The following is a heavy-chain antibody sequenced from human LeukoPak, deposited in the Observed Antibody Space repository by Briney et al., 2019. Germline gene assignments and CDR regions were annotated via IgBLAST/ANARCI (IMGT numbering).Heavy chain of an antibody. CDR1: GFTFSDYY. CDR2: ISSSSSYT. Sequence: GGSLRLSCAASGFTFSDYYMSWIRQAPGKGLEWVSYISSSSSYTNYADSVKGRFTISRDNAKNSLYLQMNSLRAEDTAVYYCARVLKGSGVFDYWGQGTLVTVSS. CDR3: ARVLKGSGVFDY. V-gene: IGHV3-11*06. J-gene: IGHJ4*02. D-gene: IGHD3-10*01.